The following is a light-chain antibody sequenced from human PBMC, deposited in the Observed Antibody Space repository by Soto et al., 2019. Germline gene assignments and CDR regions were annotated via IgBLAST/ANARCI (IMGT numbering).Light chain of an antibody. J-gene: IGLJ1*01. CDR1: TGAVTSGYY. CDR3: LLYYGGYV. Sequence: QTVVTQEPSLTVSPGGTVTLTCASSTGAVTSGYYPNWLQQKPGQPPKPLIYSTSNRHSWTPARFSGSLLGGKAALTLSGVQPEDEAEYYCLLYYGGYVFGTGTKVTVL. CDR2: STS. V-gene: IGLV7-43*01.